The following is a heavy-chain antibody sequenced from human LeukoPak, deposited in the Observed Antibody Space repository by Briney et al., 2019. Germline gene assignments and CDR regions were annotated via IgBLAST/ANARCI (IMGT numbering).Heavy chain of an antibody. J-gene: IGHJ4*02. D-gene: IGHD3-22*01. CDR2: IYTSGST. V-gene: IGHV4-4*07. CDR1: GDSISNFY. CDR3: AKDSRRWKTYYYDSSGLYYFDY. Sequence: PSETLSLTCTVSGDSISNFYWSWIRQPAGKGLEWIGRIYTSGSTNYNPSLKSRVTMSVDTSKNQFSLKLSSVTAADTAVYYCAKDSRRWKTYYYDSSGLYYFDYWGQGTLVTVSS.